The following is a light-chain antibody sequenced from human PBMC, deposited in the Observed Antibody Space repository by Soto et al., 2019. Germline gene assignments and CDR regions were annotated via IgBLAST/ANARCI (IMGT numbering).Light chain of an antibody. Sequence: QSVLTQPPSVSGAPGQRVTISCTGSSYNVGAGYDVHWYQQLPETAPKLLIYTNNNRPSGVPDRFSGSKSGTSASLAITGLQAEDVADYYCQAYDSSLNTYVFGTGTKLTVL. CDR3: QAYDSSLNTYV. CDR1: SYNVGAGYD. CDR2: TNN. V-gene: IGLV1-40*01. J-gene: IGLJ1*01.